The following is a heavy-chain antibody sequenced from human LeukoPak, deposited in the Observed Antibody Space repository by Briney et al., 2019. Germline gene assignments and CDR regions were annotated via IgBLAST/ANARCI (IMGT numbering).Heavy chain of an antibody. CDR1: GFSLSGYW. CDR3: AKSDYFGY. V-gene: IGHV3-74*03. J-gene: IGHJ4*02. Sequence: GGSLRLSCAASGFSLSGYWMHWVRQAPGKGLVWVSRSKYDGTSATYADSVKGRFTVSRDNAKNMLYLQMNSLRVEDTAVYYCAKSDYFGYWGQGTLVTVSS. CDR2: SKYDGTSA.